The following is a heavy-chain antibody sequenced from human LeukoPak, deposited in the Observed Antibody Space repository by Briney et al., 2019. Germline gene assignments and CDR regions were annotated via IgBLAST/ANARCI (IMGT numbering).Heavy chain of an antibody. CDR1: GESFSGYY. J-gene: IGHJ3*02. V-gene: IGHV4-34*01. Sequence: PSETLSLTCAVYGESFSGYYWSWIRQPPGKGLEWIGEINHSGSTNYNPSLKSRVTISVDTSKNQFSLKLSSVTDADTAVYYCARDQTRYCSGGSCEADAFDIWGQGTMVTVSS. CDR3: ARDQTRYCSGGSCEADAFDI. D-gene: IGHD2-15*01. CDR2: INHSGST.